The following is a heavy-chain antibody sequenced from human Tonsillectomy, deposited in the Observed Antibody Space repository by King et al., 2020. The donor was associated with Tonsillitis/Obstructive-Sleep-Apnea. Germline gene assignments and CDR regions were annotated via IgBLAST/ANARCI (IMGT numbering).Heavy chain of an antibody. CDR2: ISSSGSTI. J-gene: IGHJ6*02. CDR1: GFTFSSYE. V-gene: IGHV3-48*03. CDR3: ARRWSSGGIERDYYYGMDV. D-gene: IGHD2-15*01. Sequence: VQLVESGGGLVQPGGSLRLSCAASGFTFSSYEMNWVRQAPGKGLEWVSYISSSGSTIYYADSVKGRFTISRDNAKNSLYLQMNSLRAEDTAVYYCARRWSSGGIERDYYYGMDVWGQGTTVTVSS.